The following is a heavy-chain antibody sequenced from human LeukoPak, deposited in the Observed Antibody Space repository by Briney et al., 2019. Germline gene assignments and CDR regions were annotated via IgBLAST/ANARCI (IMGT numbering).Heavy chain of an antibody. CDR3: ARGLPSWSAVAD. CDR1: GYTFTDYY. V-gene: IGHV1-8*02. J-gene: IGHJ4*02. CDR2: MNPNSGST. Sequence: GASVKVSCKASGYTFTDYYMHWVRQAPGQGLEWMGWMNPNSGSTGYAQKFQGRVTMTRNTSISTAYMELSSLRSEDTAVYYCARGLPSWSAVADWGQGTLVTVSS. D-gene: IGHD6-19*01.